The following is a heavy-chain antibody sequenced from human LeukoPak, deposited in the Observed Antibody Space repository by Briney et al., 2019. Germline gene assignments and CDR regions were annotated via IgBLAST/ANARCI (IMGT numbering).Heavy chain of an antibody. CDR3: ARDDTYDSLGY. CDR2: INPNSGGT. CDR1: GYTFTAYY. J-gene: IGHJ4*02. Sequence: ASVKVSCKASGYTFTAYYIHWVRQAPGQGLEWMGRINPNSGGTNYAQKFQGRVTMTRDTSINTAYMELSRLRSDDTAVYYCARDDTYDSLGYWGQGTLVTVSS. V-gene: IGHV1-2*06. D-gene: IGHD3-16*01.